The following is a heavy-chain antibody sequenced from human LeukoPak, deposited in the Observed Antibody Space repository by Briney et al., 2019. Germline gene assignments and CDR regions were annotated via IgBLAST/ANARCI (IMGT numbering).Heavy chain of an antibody. Sequence: GGSLRLSCAASGFTFSSYWMSWVRQAPRKGLEWVANIKQDGSEKYYVDSVKGRFTISRDNSKNTLYLKMNSLRAEDTAVYYCAREGYSYRGFDYWGQGTLVTVSS. CDR2: IKQDGSEK. CDR1: GFTFSSYW. J-gene: IGHJ4*02. CDR3: AREGYSYRGFDY. D-gene: IGHD5-18*01. V-gene: IGHV3-7*03.